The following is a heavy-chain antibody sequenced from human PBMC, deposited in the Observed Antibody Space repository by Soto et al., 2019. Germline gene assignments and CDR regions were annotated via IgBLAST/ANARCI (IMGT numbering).Heavy chain of an antibody. V-gene: IGHV3-21*01. J-gene: IGHJ6*02. CDR2: ISSSSSYI. CDR1: GFTFSSYS. D-gene: IGHD4-17*01. CDR3: ARARLGGMDV. Sequence: EVQLVESGGGLVKPGGSLRLSCAASGFTFSSYSMNWVRQAPGKGLEWVSSISSSSSYIYYADSVKGRFTISRDNAKNSLYLQMNSRRAEDTAVYYCARARLGGMDVWGQGTTVTVSS.